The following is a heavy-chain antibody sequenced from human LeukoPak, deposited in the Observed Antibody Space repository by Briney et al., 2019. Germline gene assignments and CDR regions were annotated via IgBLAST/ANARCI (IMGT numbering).Heavy chain of an antibody. V-gene: IGHV3-21*04. D-gene: IGHD3-22*01. CDR1: GFTFSSYS. CDR3: AKDRATYDHSSAYRS. Sequence: PGGSLRLSYAASGFTFSSYSMNWVRQAPGKGLEWVSSISSTSSHINYADSVKGRLTISRDNAKNSLYLQMNSLRAEDTAVYYCAKDRATYDHSSAYRSWGQGTLVTVSS. CDR2: ISSTSSHI. J-gene: IGHJ4*02.